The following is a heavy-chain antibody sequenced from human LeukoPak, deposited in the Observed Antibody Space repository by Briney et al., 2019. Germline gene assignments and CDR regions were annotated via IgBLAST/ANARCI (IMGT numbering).Heavy chain of an antibody. J-gene: IGHJ6*03. CDR3: ARGSLLAYTMDV. D-gene: IGHD2-8*02. Sequence: ASVKVSCKASGYTFTSYGISWVRQAPGQGLEWMGWISGYTGNTKYTQKFQGRVTMTTDTSTTTAYMELKSLRSDDTAVYYCARGSLLAYTMDVWGKGTTVTVSS. V-gene: IGHV1-18*01. CDR2: ISGYTGNT. CDR1: GYTFTSYG.